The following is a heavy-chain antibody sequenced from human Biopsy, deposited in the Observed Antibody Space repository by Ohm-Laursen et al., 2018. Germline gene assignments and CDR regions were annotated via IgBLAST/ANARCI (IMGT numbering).Heavy chain of an antibody. D-gene: IGHD3-3*01. Sequence: TLSLTCTLSGGSITSRTHYWGWIRPTPGKGLEWIGTDYYSGNTYDNPSLKNRVIISVDTSKNQFSLSLKTVTAADTAVYYCARHGLSDFWSGYPNFFDRWGQGTLVTVSS. CDR2: DYYSGNT. CDR3: ARHGLSDFWSGYPNFFDR. CDR1: GGSITSRTHY. J-gene: IGHJ5*02. V-gene: IGHV4-39*01.